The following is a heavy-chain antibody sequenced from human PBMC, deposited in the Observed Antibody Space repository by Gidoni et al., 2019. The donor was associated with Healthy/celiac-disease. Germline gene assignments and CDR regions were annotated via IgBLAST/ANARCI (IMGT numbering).Heavy chain of an antibody. CDR3: ARGGSGWIYNWFDP. V-gene: IGHV4-59*01. J-gene: IGHJ5*02. Sequence: QVQLQESGPGLVRPSETLSLTCTVSGGPISSYYWSWIRQPPGKGLEWRGYIYYSGRPHYNPSFKSRVTISVDTSKNQFSLKLSSVTAADTAVYYCARGGSGWIYNWFDPWGQGTLVTVSS. D-gene: IGHD6-19*01. CDR1: GGPISSYY. CDR2: IYYSGRP.